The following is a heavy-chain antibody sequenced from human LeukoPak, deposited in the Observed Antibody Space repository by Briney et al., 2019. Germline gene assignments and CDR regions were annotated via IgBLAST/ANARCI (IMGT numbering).Heavy chain of an antibody. CDR2: IYSGGST. D-gene: IGHD4-17*01. Sequence: GGSLRLSCAASGFTVSSNYMSWVRQAPGKGLEWVSVIYSGGSTYYADSVKGRFTISRDNSKNTLYLQMNSLRAEDTAVYYCARGSTVTTLAFDIWGQGTMVTVSS. J-gene: IGHJ3*02. V-gene: IGHV3-53*01. CDR3: ARGSTVTTLAFDI. CDR1: GFTVSSNY.